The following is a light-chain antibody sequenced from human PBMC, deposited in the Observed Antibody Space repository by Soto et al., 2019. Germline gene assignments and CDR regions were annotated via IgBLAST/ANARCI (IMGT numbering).Light chain of an antibody. CDR1: SSDVGGHNY. CDR2: DVS. J-gene: IGLJ1*01. Sequence: QSALTQPRSVSGSPGQSVTISCTGTSSDVGGHNYVSWCQQHPGKAPKLVIYDVSKRPSGVPDRFSGSKSGNTASLTISGLQSEDEADYYCCSYAGSYTNVFGSGTKVPAL. CDR3: CSYAGSYTNV. V-gene: IGLV2-11*01.